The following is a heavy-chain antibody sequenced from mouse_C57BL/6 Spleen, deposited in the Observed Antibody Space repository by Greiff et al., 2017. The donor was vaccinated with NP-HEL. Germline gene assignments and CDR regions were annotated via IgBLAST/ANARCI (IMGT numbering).Heavy chain of an antibody. CDR2: IYPGSGST. Sequence: QVQLQQPGAELVKPGASVKMSCQASGYTFTSHWITWVKQRPGQGLEWIGDIYPGSGSTNYNEKFKSKATLTVDTSSSTAYMQLSSLTSEDSAVYYCAKGGGDYWGQGTLVTVSA. V-gene: IGHV1-55*01. CDR3: AKGGGDY. CDR1: GYTFTSHW. J-gene: IGHJ3*01.